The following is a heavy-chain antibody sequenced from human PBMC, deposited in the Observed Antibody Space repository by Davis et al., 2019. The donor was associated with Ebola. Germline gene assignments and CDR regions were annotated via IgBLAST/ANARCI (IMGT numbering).Heavy chain of an antibody. V-gene: IGHV4-39*01. CDR3: ARPPDDYYGMDV. J-gene: IGHJ6*04. CDR2: IYYSGST. Sequence: SETLSLTCTVSGGSISSSSYYWGWIRQPPGKGLEWIGSIYYSGSTYYNPPLKSRVTISVDTSKNQFSLKLSSVTAADTAVYYCARPPDDYYGMDVWGKGTTVTVSS. CDR1: GGSISSSSYY.